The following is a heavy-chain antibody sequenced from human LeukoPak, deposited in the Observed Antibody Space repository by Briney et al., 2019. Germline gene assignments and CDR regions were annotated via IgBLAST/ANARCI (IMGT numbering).Heavy chain of an antibody. CDR3: ASSKGFDY. V-gene: IGHV3-7*01. CDR2: INLDGSEK. J-gene: IGHJ4*02. Sequence: GGSLRLSCAASGFTFNSYWMNWFRQAPGKGLEWVANINLDGSEKYYVDSVKGRFTISRDNAKNSSYLQMNSLRAEDTAVYYCASSKGFDYWGQGTLVTVSS. CDR1: GFTFNSYW.